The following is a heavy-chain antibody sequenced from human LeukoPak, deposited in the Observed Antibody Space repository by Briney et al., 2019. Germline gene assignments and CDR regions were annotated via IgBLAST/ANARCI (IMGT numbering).Heavy chain of an antibody. V-gene: IGHV1-46*01. CDR3: ATQKVVVVAADYYYYGMDV. CDR2: INPSSGST. D-gene: IGHD2-15*01. CDR1: GYTFTSYY. Sequence: GASVKASCKASGYTFTSYYMHWVRQAPGQGLEWMGIINPSSGSTSYAQKFQGRVTMTRDTSTSTVYMELSSLRSEDTAVYYCATQKVVVVAADYYYYGMDVWGQGTTVTVSS. J-gene: IGHJ6*02.